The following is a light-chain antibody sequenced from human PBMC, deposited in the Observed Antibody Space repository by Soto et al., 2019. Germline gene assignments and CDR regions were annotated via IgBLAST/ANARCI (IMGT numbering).Light chain of an antibody. CDR3: QQSNNWPKT. Sequence: EIVMTQSPATLSVSPGETATLSCRASQSFNSNLAWYQQKPGQAPRLLISDASTRAAGIPARFSGSGSGTEFTLTISSLQSEDFAVYFCQQSNNWPKTFGQGTKVELK. CDR2: DAS. J-gene: IGKJ1*01. V-gene: IGKV3-15*01. CDR1: QSFNSN.